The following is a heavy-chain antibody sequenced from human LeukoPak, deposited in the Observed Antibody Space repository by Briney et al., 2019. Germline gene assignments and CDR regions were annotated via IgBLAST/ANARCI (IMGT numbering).Heavy chain of an antibody. Sequence: PGASVRLSCAASGFNFSSYAMHWVRQAPGEGVEWVGLISYGGIDKSYADSVKGRFTISRDSSKRTLYLQMNSLRAEDTAMYYCARDGDYGDYYYYGMDVWGQGTTVTVSS. D-gene: IGHD4-17*01. CDR2: ISYGGIDK. V-gene: IGHV3-30*04. CDR1: GFNFSSYA. CDR3: ARDGDYGDYYYYGMDV. J-gene: IGHJ6*02.